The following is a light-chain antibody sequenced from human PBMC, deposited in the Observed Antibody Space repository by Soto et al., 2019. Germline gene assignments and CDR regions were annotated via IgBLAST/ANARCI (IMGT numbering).Light chain of an antibody. CDR1: QSFTTSQ. V-gene: IGKV3-20*01. J-gene: IGKJ1*01. Sequence: EIVLTQSPGTLSLSPGERATLLCRASQSFTTSQLAGYQQRPGQAPRNLIFGASRRATGIRDRFSGSGSGTDKTLTICRLEPEDSAVYYCQQYASSPRTFGQGTTVEIQ. CDR2: GAS. CDR3: QQYASSPRT.